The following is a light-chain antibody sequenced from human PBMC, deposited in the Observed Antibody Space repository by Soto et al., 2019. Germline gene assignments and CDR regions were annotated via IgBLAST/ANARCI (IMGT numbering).Light chain of an antibody. J-gene: IGKJ2*01. Sequence: EIVMTQSPAALSVSPGERSTLSCRASRSVSSNLAWYQQKPGQAPSLLMYGASTRATGIPARFSGSGSGTEFTLTISSLKSEDFAAYYCQQYNNWHTYTFGQGTKVDIK. CDR2: GAS. CDR3: QQYNNWHTYT. V-gene: IGKV3-15*01. CDR1: RSVSSN.